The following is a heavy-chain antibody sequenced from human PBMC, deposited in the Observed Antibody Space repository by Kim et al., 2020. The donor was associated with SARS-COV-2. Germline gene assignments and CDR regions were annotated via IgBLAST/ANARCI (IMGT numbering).Heavy chain of an antibody. V-gene: IGHV4-59*13. CDR3: ARVWASSSWYGYYFDY. CDR2: IYYSGST. D-gene: IGHD6-13*01. Sequence: SETLSLTCTVSGGSISSYYWSWIRQPPGKGLEWIGYIYYSGSTNYNPSLKSRVTISVDTSKNQFSLKLSSVTAADTPVYYCARVWASSSWYGYYFDYWG. CDR1: GGSISSYY. J-gene: IGHJ4*01.